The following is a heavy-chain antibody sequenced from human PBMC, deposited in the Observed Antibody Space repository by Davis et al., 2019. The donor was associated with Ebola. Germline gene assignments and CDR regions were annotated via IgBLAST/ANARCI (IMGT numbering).Heavy chain of an antibody. Sequence: GESLKISCAASGFTFSSYAMSWVRQAPGKGLEWVSAISGSGGSTYYADSVKGRFTISRDNSQNTLFLQMSSLTTEDTAVYYCVKWGAYWGQGTLVTVSS. CDR3: VKWGAY. CDR2: ISGSGGST. J-gene: IGHJ4*02. D-gene: IGHD3-16*01. CDR1: GFTFSSYA. V-gene: IGHV3-23*01.